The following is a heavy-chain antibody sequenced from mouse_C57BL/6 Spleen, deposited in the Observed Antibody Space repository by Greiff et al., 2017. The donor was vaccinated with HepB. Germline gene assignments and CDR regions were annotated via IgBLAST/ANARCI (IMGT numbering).Heavy chain of an antibody. CDR2: ISSGGSYT. J-gene: IGHJ3*01. CDR3: ARPELGFAY. Sequence: EVMLVESGGDLVKPGGSLKLSCAASGFTFSSYGMSWVRQTPDKRLEWVATISSGGSYTYYPDSVKGRFTISRDNAKNTLYLQMSSLKSEDTAMYYCARPELGFAYWGQRTLVTVSA. CDR1: GFTFSSYG. D-gene: IGHD4-1*01. V-gene: IGHV5-6*01.